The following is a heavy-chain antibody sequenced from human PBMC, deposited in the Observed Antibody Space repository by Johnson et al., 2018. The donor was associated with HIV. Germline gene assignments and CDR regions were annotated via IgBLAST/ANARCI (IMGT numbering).Heavy chain of an antibody. V-gene: IGHV3-66*02. Sequence: MLLVESGGGLVQPGGSLRLSCAASGFTVSSNYMNWVRQAPGKGLEWVSVIYSGGSTYYADSVKGRFTISRDNSKNTVYLQMNSLRAEDTAVYYCARVNHAFDIWGQGTMVTVSS. CDR3: ARVNHAFDI. J-gene: IGHJ3*02. CDR2: IYSGGST. CDR1: GFTVSSNY.